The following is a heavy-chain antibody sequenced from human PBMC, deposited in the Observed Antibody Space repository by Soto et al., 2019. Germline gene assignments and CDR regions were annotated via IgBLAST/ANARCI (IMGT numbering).Heavy chain of an antibody. V-gene: IGHV4-39*01. CDR2: IFYSGST. CDR1: GVSINTNNYY. D-gene: IGHD2-15*01. CDR3: AGFVVPASRNTGFDY. J-gene: IGHJ4*02. Sequence: SETLSLTCTVSGVSINTNNYYWGWVRQPPGKSLEWIGNIFYSGSTFYNPSLRSRLTISVDTSKNQFSLRLNSVTAADAAVYYCAGFVVPASRNTGFDYWGQGTLVTVSS.